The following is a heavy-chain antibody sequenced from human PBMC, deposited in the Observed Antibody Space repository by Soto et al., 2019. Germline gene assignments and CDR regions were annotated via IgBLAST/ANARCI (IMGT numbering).Heavy chain of an antibody. Sequence: PSETLSLTCAVSGDSISSYYCMWIRQPPGKGLESIGYLYYGRSANYNPSLEGRVTISIDKSKNQFYLDLNSVTAADTAMYYCARNGDCTRPGCIVGWFDPWGPGTLVTVSS. CDR3: ARNGDCTRPGCIVGWFDP. V-gene: IGHV4-59*12. J-gene: IGHJ5*02. CDR2: LYYGRSA. CDR1: GDSISSYY. D-gene: IGHD2-8*01.